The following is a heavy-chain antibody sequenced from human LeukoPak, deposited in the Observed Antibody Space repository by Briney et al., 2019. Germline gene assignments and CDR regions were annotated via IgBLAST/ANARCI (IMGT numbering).Heavy chain of an antibody. Sequence: ASVKVSCKASGYTFTSYAMNWVRQAPGQGLEWMGIINPSGGSTSYAQKFQGRVTMTRDMSTSTVYMELSSLRSEDTAVYYCARVATGATGYYFDYWGQGTLVTVSS. V-gene: IGHV1-46*01. CDR1: GYTFTSYA. D-gene: IGHD1-26*01. J-gene: IGHJ4*02. CDR3: ARVATGATGYYFDY. CDR2: INPSGGST.